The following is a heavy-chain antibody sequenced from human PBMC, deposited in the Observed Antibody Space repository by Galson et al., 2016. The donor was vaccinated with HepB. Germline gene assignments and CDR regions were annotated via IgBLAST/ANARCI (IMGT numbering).Heavy chain of an antibody. CDR3: ARGRYFDWMYWFDP. D-gene: IGHD3-9*01. Sequence: SVKVSCKASGYTFTDLYIHWVRQAPGQGLEWMGWINPNSGGTDYAQKFQDWVTMTRDTSIDTTYMELTRLRSDDTAVYYCARGRYFDWMYWFDPWGQGTLVTVSS. CDR1: GYTFTDLY. J-gene: IGHJ5*02. CDR2: INPNSGGT. V-gene: IGHV1-2*04.